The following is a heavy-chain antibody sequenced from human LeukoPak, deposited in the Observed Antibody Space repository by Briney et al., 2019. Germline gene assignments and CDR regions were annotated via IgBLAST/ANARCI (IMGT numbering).Heavy chain of an antibody. J-gene: IGHJ2*01. Sequence: GGSLSLSCAASGFTFSSYPMSWVRQAPGKGLAWVSAISGSGGSTYYAHSVKGRFTISSDNSKNTLYLQMNRLRAEDTAVYYCAKDPSLVEFDLWGRGTLVTVSS. D-gene: IGHD2-15*01. V-gene: IGHV3-23*01. CDR3: AKDPSLVEFDL. CDR2: ISGSGGST. CDR1: GFTFSSYP.